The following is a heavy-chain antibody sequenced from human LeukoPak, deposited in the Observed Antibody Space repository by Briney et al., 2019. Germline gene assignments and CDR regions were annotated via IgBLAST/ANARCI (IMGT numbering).Heavy chain of an antibody. D-gene: IGHD1-26*01. CDR2: SSWNSGSI. Sequence: GRSLRLSCAASGFTFDDYAMHWVRQAPGKGLELVSGSSWNSGSIGYADSVKGRFTISRDNAKNSLYLQMNSLRAEDTALYYCAKDRGATKYYIDYWGQGTLVTVSS. V-gene: IGHV3-9*01. J-gene: IGHJ4*02. CDR1: GFTFDDYA. CDR3: AKDRGATKYYIDY.